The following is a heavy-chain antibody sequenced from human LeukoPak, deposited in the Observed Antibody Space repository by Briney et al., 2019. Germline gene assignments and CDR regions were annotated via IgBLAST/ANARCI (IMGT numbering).Heavy chain of an antibody. CDR3: ARLETFMSSDHF. J-gene: IGHJ4*02. Sequence: ASVKVSCKASGYTFTGYYIHWVRQAPRQGLEWMGRINPISGGTNYAQKFQGRGSMTTDTSINPAYMELNRLTYDDTAVYYRARLETFMSSDHFWGEGTPVTAS. V-gene: IGHV1-2*06. CDR1: GYTFTGYY. D-gene: IGHD6-6*01. CDR2: INPISGGT.